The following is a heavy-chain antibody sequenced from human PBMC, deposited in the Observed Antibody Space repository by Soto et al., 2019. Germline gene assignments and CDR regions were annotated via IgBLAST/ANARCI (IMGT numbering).Heavy chain of an antibody. CDR3: ARDDYGDYEVVGWFDP. CDR2: INPSGGST. D-gene: IGHD4-17*01. CDR1: GYTFTSYY. V-gene: IGHV1-46*01. J-gene: IGHJ5*02. Sequence: QVQLVQSGAEVKKPGASVKVSCKASGYTFTSYYMHRVRQAPGQGLEWMGIINPSGGSTSYAQKFQGGVTMTRDKSTSTVYMELSSLRSEDTAVYYCARDDYGDYEVVGWFDPWGQGTLVTVSS.